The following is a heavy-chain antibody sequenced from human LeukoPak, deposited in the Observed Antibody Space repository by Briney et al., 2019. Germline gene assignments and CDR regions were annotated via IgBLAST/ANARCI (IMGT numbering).Heavy chain of an antibody. CDR2: INHSGST. Sequence: PSETLSLTCAVYGGSFSGYYWSWIRQPPGKGLEWIGEINHSGSTNYNPSLKSRVTISVDTSKNQFSLKLSSVTAADTAVYYCARGLRYSSSWGYYCYYMDVWGKGTTVTVSS. D-gene: IGHD6-13*01. V-gene: IGHV4-34*01. CDR1: GGSFSGYY. J-gene: IGHJ6*03. CDR3: ARGLRYSSSWGYYCYYMDV.